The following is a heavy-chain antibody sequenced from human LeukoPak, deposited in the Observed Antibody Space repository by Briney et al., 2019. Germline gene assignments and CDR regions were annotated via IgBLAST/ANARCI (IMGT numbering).Heavy chain of an antibody. CDR2: INPKSGGT. D-gene: IGHD3-9*01. J-gene: IGHJ4*02. CDR3: ARSYDILTGYSKGAYYFDY. V-gene: IGHV1-2*06. Sequence: APVKVSCKASGYTFNAYYMHWVRPAPGQGLEWMGRINPKSGGTNSAQKFQGRVTMTRDTSISTAYMELSRLRSDDTAVYYCARSYDILTGYSKGAYYFDYWGQGSLVTVSA. CDR1: GYTFNAYY.